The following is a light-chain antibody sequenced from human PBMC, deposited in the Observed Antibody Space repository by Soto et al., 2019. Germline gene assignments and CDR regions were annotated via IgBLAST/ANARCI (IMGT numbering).Light chain of an antibody. CDR3: QSYDSSLSAHV. CDR2: GNS. Sequence: QSVLTQPPSVSGAPGQRVTISCTGSSSNIGAGYDVHWYQQLPGTAPKLLIYGNSNRPSGVPDRFSGSKSGTSASLAITGLQADDEAHYYCQSYDSSLSAHVFGTGTKLTVL. CDR1: SSNIGAGYD. J-gene: IGLJ1*01. V-gene: IGLV1-40*01.